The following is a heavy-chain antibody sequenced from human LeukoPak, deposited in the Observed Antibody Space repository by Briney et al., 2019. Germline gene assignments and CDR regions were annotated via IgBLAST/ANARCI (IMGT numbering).Heavy chain of an antibody. Sequence: SGSLSLTCAVSGGSISSSNWWRWVRQPPGEGVEWIGEIYHSGRTNYNPSLKSRVTISVDNSKNQFFLKLSSVTAADTAVYYCARYGSGGSCYYFYGFDIWGQGTMVTVSS. CDR3: ARYGSGGSCYYFYGFDI. V-gene: IGHV4-4*02. CDR1: GGSISSSNW. CDR2: IYHSGRT. J-gene: IGHJ3*02. D-gene: IGHD2-15*01.